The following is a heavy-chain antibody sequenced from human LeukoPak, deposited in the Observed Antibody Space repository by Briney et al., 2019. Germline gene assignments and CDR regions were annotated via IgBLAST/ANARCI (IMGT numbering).Heavy chain of an antibody. CDR1: GFTFSSNY. CDR2: IYSGGST. Sequence: GGSLRLSCAASGFTFSSNYMSWVRQAPGKGLEWVSVIYSGGSTYYADSVKGRFTISRDNSKNTLYLQMNSLRAEDTAVYYCAREWQSGWFDPWGQGTLVTVSS. J-gene: IGHJ5*02. CDR3: AREWQSGWFDP. D-gene: IGHD2-8*02. V-gene: IGHV3-53*01.